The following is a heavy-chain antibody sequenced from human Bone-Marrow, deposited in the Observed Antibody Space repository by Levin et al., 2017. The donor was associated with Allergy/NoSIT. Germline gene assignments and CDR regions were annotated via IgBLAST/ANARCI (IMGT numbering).Heavy chain of an antibody. Sequence: GESLKISCTASGYIFIDYYIHWVRQAPGQGLQKMGWMNPKSGGISYEQNFQGRVTMTRDTSIRTAYMELSRLTADDTATYYCAREENGAFDFWGQGSLVSVSS. CDR2: MNPKSGGI. CDR3: AREENGAFDF. V-gene: IGHV1-2*02. D-gene: IGHD4/OR15-4a*01. CDR1: GYIFIDYY. J-gene: IGHJ4*02.